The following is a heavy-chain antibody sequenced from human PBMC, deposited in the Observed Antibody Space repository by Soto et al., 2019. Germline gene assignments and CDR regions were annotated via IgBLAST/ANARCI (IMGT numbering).Heavy chain of an antibody. Sequence: QVQLVQSGAEVKKPGSSVRVSCKASGGTFSNYAISWVRQAPGQGLEWMGGIIPAFGTTNYAQRFQGRVTITADKTTSSEYMELSSLRSEDTAVYYCARGESSSWLDYWGQGTLVTVSS. D-gene: IGHD6-13*01. J-gene: IGHJ4*02. CDR2: IIPAFGTT. CDR3: ARGESSSWLDY. CDR1: GGTFSNYA. V-gene: IGHV1-69*06.